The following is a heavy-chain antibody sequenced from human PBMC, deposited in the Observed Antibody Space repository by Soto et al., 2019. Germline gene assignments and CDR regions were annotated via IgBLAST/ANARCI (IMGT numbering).Heavy chain of an antibody. CDR1: GYTFSNYG. J-gene: IGHJ5*02. V-gene: IGHV1-18*01. CDR3: ARVVPGAEAWFGP. CDR2: ISLYSDGT. D-gene: IGHD2-2*01. Sequence: ASVKVSCKPSGYTFSNYGITWVRQAPGQPLEWLGWISLYSDGTNYTQKFQGRVSMTTDTSTTTAYMELRSLRSDDTAVYYCARVVPGAEAWFGPWGQGTLVTVSS.